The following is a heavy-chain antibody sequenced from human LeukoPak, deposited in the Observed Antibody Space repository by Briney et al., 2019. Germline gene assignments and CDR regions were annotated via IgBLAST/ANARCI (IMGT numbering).Heavy chain of an antibody. D-gene: IGHD1-26*01. CDR3: ASTSRSYYPYYYYYYMDV. CDR1: GGSFSSYY. J-gene: IGHJ6*03. Sequence: SETLSLTCTVSGGSFSSYYWSWIRQPPGKGLEWIGYIYYSGSTNYNPSLKSRVTISVDTSKNQFSLKLSSVTAADTAVYYCASTSRSYYPYYYYYYMDVWGKGTTVTVSS. CDR2: IYYSGST. V-gene: IGHV4-59*08.